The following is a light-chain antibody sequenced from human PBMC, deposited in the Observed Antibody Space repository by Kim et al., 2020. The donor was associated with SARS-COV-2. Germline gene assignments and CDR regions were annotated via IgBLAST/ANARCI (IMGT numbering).Light chain of an antibody. Sequence: ASVGDRVPITCRASENINKWLVWYQQKPGKAPKVLIYMASSLESGVPSRFSGSGSGTEFSLTISSLQPDDFATYYCQQDNAFPLTFGGGTKVDIK. CDR2: MAS. V-gene: IGKV1-5*03. CDR3: QQDNAFPLT. J-gene: IGKJ4*01. CDR1: ENINKW.